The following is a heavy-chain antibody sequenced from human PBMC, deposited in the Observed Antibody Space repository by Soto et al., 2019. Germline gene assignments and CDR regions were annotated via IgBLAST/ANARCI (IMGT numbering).Heavy chain of an antibody. D-gene: IGHD2-8*01. J-gene: IGHJ3*02. V-gene: IGHV3-49*03. CDR2: IRSKAYGGTT. CDR1: GFTFGDYA. CDR3: TRPNDPRSNAFDI. Sequence: GGSLRLSCTASGFTFGDYAMSWFRQAPGKGLEWVGFIRSKAYGGTTEYAASVKGRFTISRDDSKSIAYLQMNSLKTEDTAVYYCTRPNDPRSNAFDIWGQGTMVTVSS.